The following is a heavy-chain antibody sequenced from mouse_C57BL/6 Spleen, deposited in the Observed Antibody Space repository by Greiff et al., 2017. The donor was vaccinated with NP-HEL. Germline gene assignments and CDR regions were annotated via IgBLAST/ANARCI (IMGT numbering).Heavy chain of an antibody. V-gene: IGHV1-19*01. CDR2: INPYNGGT. Sequence: VQLQQSGPVLVKPGASVKMSCKASGYTFTDYYMNWVQQSHGKSLEWIGVINPYNGGTSYNPKFKGKATLNVYKSSSTAYMELNSLTSEDSAVYYCARPYYYGSCQYYFDYWGQGTTLTVSS. CDR3: ARPYYYGSCQYYFDY. D-gene: IGHD1-1*01. CDR1: GYTFTDYY. J-gene: IGHJ2*01.